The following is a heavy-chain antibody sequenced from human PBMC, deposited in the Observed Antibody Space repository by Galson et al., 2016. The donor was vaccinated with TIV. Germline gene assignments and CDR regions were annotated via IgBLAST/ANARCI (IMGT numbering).Heavy chain of an antibody. CDR3: AKTIAVSGVLINYFYSGMDV. D-gene: IGHD3-3*01. CDR2: ISATGGST. CDR1: GFTFSNFA. V-gene: IGHV3-23*01. Sequence: SLRLSCAASGFTFSNFAMHWVRQAPGKGLEWVSSISATGGSTYYADSVKGRFTTSRDNSKDQLYLQMNSLRAEDTAVYYCAKTIAVSGVLINYFYSGMDVWGQGTTVTVSS. J-gene: IGHJ6*02.